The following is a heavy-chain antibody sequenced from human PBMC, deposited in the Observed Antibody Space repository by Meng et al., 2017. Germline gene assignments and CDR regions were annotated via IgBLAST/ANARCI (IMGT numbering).Heavy chain of an antibody. V-gene: IGHV6-1*01. CDR1: GDSVSSSSAA. CDR2: AYYRSKWYH. CDR3: ARGSYSFDS. Sequence: LLQQSGPGLVKPSQTLSILCAISGDSVSSSSAAWNWIRQSPSRGLEWLGRAYYRSKWYHDYAESVKSRISIDPDTSKNEFSLQLRSVTPEDSDVYYCARGSYSFDSWGQGTLVTVSS. D-gene: IGHD1-26*01. J-gene: IGHJ4*02.